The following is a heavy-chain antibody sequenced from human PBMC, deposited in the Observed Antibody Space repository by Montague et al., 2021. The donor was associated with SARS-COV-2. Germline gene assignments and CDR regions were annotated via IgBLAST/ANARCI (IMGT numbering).Heavy chain of an antibody. Sequence: SETLSLTCTVSGGSISSSSYYWGWIRQPPGKGLEWIGSIYYSGSTYYNPSLKSRVTISVDTSKNQFSLKLSSVTAADTAVYYCARDSAPSITIFGVVIRQQNPSYYYYGMDVWGQGTTVTVSS. CDR2: IYYSGST. V-gene: IGHV4-39*07. CDR3: ARDSAPSITIFGVVIRQQNPSYYYYGMDV. CDR1: GGSISSSSYY. D-gene: IGHD3-3*01. J-gene: IGHJ6*02.